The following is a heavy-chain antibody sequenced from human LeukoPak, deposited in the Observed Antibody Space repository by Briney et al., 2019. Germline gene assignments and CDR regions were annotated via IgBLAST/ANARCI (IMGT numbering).Heavy chain of an antibody. CDR1: AFTISTYG. V-gene: IGHV3-30*03. CDR3: APEKWGEALDI. J-gene: IGHJ3*02. Sequence: PGGSLRLSCAATAFTISTYGMHWVRQAPGKGLEWVAVVSYDGSKKYYADSLKGRFTISRDNSKITLYLQMNSLRVEDTAVYYCAPEKWGEALDIWGQGTMVTVSS. D-gene: IGHD3-16*01. CDR2: VSYDGSKK.